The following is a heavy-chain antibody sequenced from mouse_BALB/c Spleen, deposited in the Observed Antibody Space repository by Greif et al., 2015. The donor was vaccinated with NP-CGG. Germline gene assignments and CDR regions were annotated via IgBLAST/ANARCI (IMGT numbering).Heavy chain of an antibody. Sequence: VHVKQSGAELVKPGASVKLSCTASGSNIKDTYMHWAKQRPEQGLEWIGRIDPANGNTKYDPKFQGKATITADTSSNTAYLQLSSLTSEDTAVYYCARSGVRRGYAMDYWGQGTSVTVSS. CDR2: IDPANGNT. CDR3: ARSGVRRGYAMDY. CDR1: GSNIKDTY. J-gene: IGHJ4*01. V-gene: IGHV14-3*02. D-gene: IGHD2-14*01.